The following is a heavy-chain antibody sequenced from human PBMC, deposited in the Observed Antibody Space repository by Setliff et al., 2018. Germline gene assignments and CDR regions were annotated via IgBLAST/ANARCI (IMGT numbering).Heavy chain of an antibody. CDR1: GASLSSGTYY. CDR2: ISYSGNN. V-gene: IGHV4-39*07. Sequence: SETLSLTCTVSGASLSSGTYYWGRIRQPPGKGLEWIGRISYSGNNYYNASLKSRVTISLDTSKNQFSLKLRSVTAADTAVYYCARGGTFRYFDLWGQGAPVTVSS. CDR3: ARGGTFRYFDL. J-gene: IGHJ4*02. D-gene: IGHD5-12*01.